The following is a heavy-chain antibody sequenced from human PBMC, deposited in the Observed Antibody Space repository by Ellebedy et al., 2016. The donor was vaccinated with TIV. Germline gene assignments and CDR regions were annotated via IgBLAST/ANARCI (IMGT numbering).Heavy chain of an antibody. CDR3: ARMGLYYDSSGYYTT. V-gene: IGHV1-8*01. CDR2: ISAYNGNT. Sequence: ASVKVSXXASGYTFTEFGITWVRQAPGQGLEWMGWISAYNGNTGYAQKFQGRVTMTRNTSISTAYMELSSLRSEDTAVYYCARMGLYYDSSGYYTTWGQGTLVTVSS. CDR1: GYTFTEFG. J-gene: IGHJ4*02. D-gene: IGHD3-22*01.